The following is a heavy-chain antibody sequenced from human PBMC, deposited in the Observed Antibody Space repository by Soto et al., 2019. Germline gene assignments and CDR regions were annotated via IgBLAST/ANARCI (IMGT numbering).Heavy chain of an antibody. CDR3: AKDSMGYSSSVVDY. D-gene: IGHD6-6*01. J-gene: IGHJ4*02. Sequence: GGSLRLSCAASGFTFDDYAMHWVRQAPGKGLEWVSGISWNSGSIGYADSVKGRFTISRDNAKNSLYLQMNSLRAEDTALYYCAKDSMGYSSSVVDYWGQGTLVTVSS. V-gene: IGHV3-9*01. CDR1: GFTFDDYA. CDR2: ISWNSGSI.